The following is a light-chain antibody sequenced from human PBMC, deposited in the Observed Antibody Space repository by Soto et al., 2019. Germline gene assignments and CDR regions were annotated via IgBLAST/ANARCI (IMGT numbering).Light chain of an antibody. J-gene: IGLJ3*02. CDR3: CCYASTTNTVV. V-gene: IGLV2-23*01. CDR2: EGN. CDR1: SSDVVSYYC. Sequence: QSALTQPASVSGSPGQSITISCTGTSSDVVSYYCVSWYQHHPGKAPKLIIYEGNNRPSGVSNRFSGPKSGNMASLTISGLQPEDEADYYCCCYASTTNTVVCGG.